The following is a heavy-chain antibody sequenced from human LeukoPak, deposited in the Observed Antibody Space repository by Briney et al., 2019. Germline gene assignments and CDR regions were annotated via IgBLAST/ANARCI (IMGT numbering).Heavy chain of an antibody. J-gene: IGHJ5*02. CDR3: AHRYCSGGSCYSVFDP. Sequence: ESGPTLVNPTQTLTLTCTFSGFSLSTSGVGVGWIRQPPGKALEWLALIYWDDDKRYSPSLKSRLTITKDTSKNQVVLNMTNMDPVDTATYYCAHRYCSGGSCYSVFDPWGQGTLVTVSS. V-gene: IGHV2-5*02. D-gene: IGHD2-15*01. CDR2: IYWDDDK. CDR1: GFSLSTSGVG.